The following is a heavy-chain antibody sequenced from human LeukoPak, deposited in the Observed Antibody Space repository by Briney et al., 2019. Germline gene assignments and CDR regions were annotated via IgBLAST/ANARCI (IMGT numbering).Heavy chain of an antibody. Sequence: GRSLRLSCAASGFSFDTHGMHWVRQAPGKGLEWVAVIWYDGSKKYYADSVKGRFTIARDNSKTSLFLQMNSLRAEDTALYYCARDVFADSSGGSFDFWGQGTLVTVSS. V-gene: IGHV3-33*01. CDR1: GFSFDTHG. CDR3: ARDVFADSSGGSFDF. D-gene: IGHD3-16*01. CDR2: IWYDGSKK. J-gene: IGHJ4*02.